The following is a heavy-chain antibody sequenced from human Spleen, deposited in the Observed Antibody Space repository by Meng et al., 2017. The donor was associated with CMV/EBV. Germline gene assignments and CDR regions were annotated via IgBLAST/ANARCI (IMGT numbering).Heavy chain of an antibody. CDR1: GFTFSSYA. D-gene: IGHD6-13*01. CDR3: ARDEDGAYSLMGV. CDR2: ISGSGGGT. V-gene: IGHV3-23*01. J-gene: IGHJ6*02. Sequence: GESLKISCAASGFTFSSYAMSWVRQAPGKGLQWVSAISGSGGGTYSADSVKGRFTISRDNSKNTLDLQMNSLRTEDTAVYYCARDEDGAYSLMGVWGQGTTVTVSS.